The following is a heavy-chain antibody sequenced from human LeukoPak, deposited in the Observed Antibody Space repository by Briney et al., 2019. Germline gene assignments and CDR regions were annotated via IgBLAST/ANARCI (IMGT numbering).Heavy chain of an antibody. Sequence: ASVKVSCKASVYTFTSYDMHWVRQAPGQGLEWMGIINPSGGSTSHAQKFQGRVTMTGDTSTSTVYVELSSLRSEDTAVYYCARVNRENVFGVSMDVWGQGTTVTVSS. D-gene: IGHD1-14*01. CDR1: VYTFTSYD. J-gene: IGHJ6*02. CDR3: ARVNRENVFGVSMDV. CDR2: INPSGGST. V-gene: IGHV1-46*01.